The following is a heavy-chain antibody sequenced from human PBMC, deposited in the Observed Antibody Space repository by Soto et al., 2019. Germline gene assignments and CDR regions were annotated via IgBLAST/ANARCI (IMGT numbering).Heavy chain of an antibody. CDR2: MNGGGGST. CDR1: GFTFGSYA. CDR3: AKEVWGLYTFGRPLDN. D-gene: IGHD3-16*01. Sequence: EVGLLESGGGLVQPGGSLRLSCAASGFTFGSYAMSWVRQAPGKGLEWVSSMNGGGGSTYYAESVQGRFTISRDNSNNTLYLQMSSLRAEDTAVYYCAKEVWGLYTFGRPLDNWGHGTLVTVSS. V-gene: IGHV3-23*01. J-gene: IGHJ4*01.